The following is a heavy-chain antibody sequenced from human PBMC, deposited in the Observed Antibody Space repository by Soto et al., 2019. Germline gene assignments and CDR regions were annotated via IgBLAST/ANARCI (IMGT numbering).Heavy chain of an antibody. D-gene: IGHD7-27*01. CDR3: AREWGLLPYYVMNV. V-gene: IGHV4-61*03. Sequence: PSETLSLTCIVSGDSVTSGSYYWTWLRQPPGKGLEWIGYISYTGRTKYNPSLQSRVTISVDTSKNDFSLNLSPVTAADTAVYFCAREWGLLPYYVMNVWGHGTAVTV. CDR2: ISYTGRT. J-gene: IGHJ6*02. CDR1: GDSVTSGSYY.